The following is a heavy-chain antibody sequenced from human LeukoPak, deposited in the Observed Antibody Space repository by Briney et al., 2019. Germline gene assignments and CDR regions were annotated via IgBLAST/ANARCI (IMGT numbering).Heavy chain of an antibody. J-gene: IGHJ6*03. D-gene: IGHD3-22*01. CDR1: GFTFSSYW. CDR2: IKQDGSEK. Sequence: GGSLRLSCAASGFTFSSYWMSWVRQAPGKGLEWVANIKQDGSEKYYVDSVKGRFTISRDNAKNSLSLQMNSLRAEDTAVYYCARAGGLPVITNYYMDVWGKGTTVTISS. CDR3: ARAGGLPVITNYYMDV. V-gene: IGHV3-7*01.